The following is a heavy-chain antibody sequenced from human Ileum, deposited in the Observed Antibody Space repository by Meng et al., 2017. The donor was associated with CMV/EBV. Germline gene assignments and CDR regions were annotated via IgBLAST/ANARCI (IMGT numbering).Heavy chain of an antibody. CDR2: NYLDDDK. Sequence: LKESRPPLPRPPKTRMLTLTFLGFLSRINGVGVGWVRQPPGKGPEWLALNYLDDDKRYKSTPRRRLTLTKDTHKNQLVLTMTKMDPVDTATYYCAHRRGGSRPLAWGDFDYWGQGTLVTVSS. CDR1: FLSRINGVG. CDR3: AHRRGGSRPLAWGDFDY. D-gene: IGHD3-16*01. J-gene: IGHJ4*02. V-gene: IGHV2-5*02.